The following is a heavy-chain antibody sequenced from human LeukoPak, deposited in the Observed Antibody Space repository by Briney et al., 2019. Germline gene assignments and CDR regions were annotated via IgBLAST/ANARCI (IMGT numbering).Heavy chain of an antibody. V-gene: IGHV4-34*01. J-gene: IGHJ4*02. CDR2: INHSGST. CDR3: ARVGSTYSSGYYWVHFDY. CDR1: GRSFSGYY. D-gene: IGHD3-22*01. Sequence: PSETLSLTCAVYGRSFSGYYWSWIRQPPGKGLEWIGEINHSGSTKYNPPLKSRVTISVDTSKNQFSLKLSSVTAADTAVYYCARVGSTYSSGYYWVHFDYWGQGTLVTVSS.